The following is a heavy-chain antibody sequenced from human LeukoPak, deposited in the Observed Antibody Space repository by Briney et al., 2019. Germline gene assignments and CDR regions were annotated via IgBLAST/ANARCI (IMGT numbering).Heavy chain of an antibody. Sequence: ASVKVSCMASGYTFTGYYMHWVRQAPGQGLEWMGWINPNSGGTNYAQKFQGRVTMTRDTSISTAYMELSRLRSDDTAVYYCARDLGIEDTAMVLDYWGQGTLVTVSS. D-gene: IGHD5-18*01. CDR3: ARDLGIEDTAMVLDY. CDR2: INPNSGGT. V-gene: IGHV1-2*02. J-gene: IGHJ4*02. CDR1: GYTFTGYY.